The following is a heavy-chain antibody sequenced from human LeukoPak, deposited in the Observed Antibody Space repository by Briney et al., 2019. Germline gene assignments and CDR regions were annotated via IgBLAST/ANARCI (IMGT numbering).Heavy chain of an antibody. V-gene: IGHV4-39*01. D-gene: IGHD3-22*01. CDR2: IYYSGST. CDR1: GGSISSSSYS. J-gene: IGHJ4*02. CDR3: AGRSYYDSSFDY. Sequence: SETLSLTCTVSGGSISSSSYSWDWIRQPPGKGLEWIGSIYYSGSTYYNPSLKSRVTTSVDTSKNQFSLKLSSVTAADTAVYYCAGRSYYDSSFDYWGQGTLVTVSS.